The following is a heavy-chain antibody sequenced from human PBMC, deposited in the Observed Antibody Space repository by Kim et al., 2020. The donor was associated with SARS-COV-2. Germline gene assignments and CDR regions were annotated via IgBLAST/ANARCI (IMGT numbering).Heavy chain of an antibody. CDR3: ARGWGTGY. J-gene: IGHJ4*02. Sequence: TYYADTVKGRLTIYRDNDKTTLYLQMNSLRADDTAVYYCARGWGTGYWGQGTLVTVSS. CDR2: T. D-gene: IGHD3-16*01. V-gene: IGHV3-74*01.